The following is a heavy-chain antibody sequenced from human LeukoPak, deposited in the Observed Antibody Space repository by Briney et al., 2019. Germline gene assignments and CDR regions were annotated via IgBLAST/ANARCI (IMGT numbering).Heavy chain of an antibody. CDR2: IDRDGSRI. D-gene: IGHD4-23*01. V-gene: IGHV3-74*01. J-gene: IGHJ4*02. CDR3: VRGNDYGGPHY. CDR1: GFTFSSYW. Sequence: RGSLRLSCAVSGFTFSSYWMHWVRQAPGKGLVWVSRIDRDGSRINYADSVKGRFSISRDNGKNTLFLQMNSLRAEDAAVYYCVRGNDYGGPHYWGQGTLVTVSS.